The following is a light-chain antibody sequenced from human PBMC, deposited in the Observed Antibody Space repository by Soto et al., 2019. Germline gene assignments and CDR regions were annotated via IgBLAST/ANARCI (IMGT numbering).Light chain of an antibody. V-gene: IGLV2-8*01. Sequence: QSALTQPPSASGSPGQSVTISCTGTSSDVGGYNYVSWYQQHPGKAPKLMIYEVSKRPSGVPDRFSGSKSGNTASLTVSGLQAEDEGDYYCSSYAGSYTFVVFGGGTKVTVL. CDR3: SSYAGSYTFVV. CDR2: EVS. CDR1: SSDVGGYNY. J-gene: IGLJ2*01.